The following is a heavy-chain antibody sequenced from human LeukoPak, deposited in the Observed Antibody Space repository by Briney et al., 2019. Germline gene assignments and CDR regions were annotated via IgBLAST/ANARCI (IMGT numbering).Heavy chain of an antibody. J-gene: IGHJ4*02. CDR3: ARRGSSWSYFDF. D-gene: IGHD6-13*01. CDR2: IHQSGST. V-gene: IGHV4-59*08. CDR1: GRSVRSEC. Sequence: SDTRSLIYPLSGRSVRSECWSWRPQPPGRGLEWIAYIHQSGSTNYNPSLRSRVTISVDTSKSQFSLKLSSVTAADTAVYYCARRGSSWSYFDFWGQGTLVTVSS.